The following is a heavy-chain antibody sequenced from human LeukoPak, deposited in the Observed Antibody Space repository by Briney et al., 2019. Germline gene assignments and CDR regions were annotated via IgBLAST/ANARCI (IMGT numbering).Heavy chain of an antibody. CDR3: ARVLKFNRSGYYYETARGYFDY. Sequence: ASETLSLTCTVSGGSISSSSYYWGGIRQPPGKGLEWIGGIYYSGSTYYNPSLKSRVTISVDTSKNQFSLKLSSVTAADTAVYYCARVLKFNRSGYYYETARGYFDYWGQGTLVTVSS. V-gene: IGHV4-39*07. CDR1: GGSISSSSYY. D-gene: IGHD3-22*01. CDR2: IYYSGST. J-gene: IGHJ4*02.